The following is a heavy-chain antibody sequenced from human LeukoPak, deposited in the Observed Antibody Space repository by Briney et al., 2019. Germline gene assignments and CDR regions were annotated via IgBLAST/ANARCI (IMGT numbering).Heavy chain of an antibody. V-gene: IGHV3-7*04. D-gene: IGHD1-1*01. CDR2: IHPEGNEK. CDR1: GFTFSNFW. CDR3: ARGDDFSGDH. Sequence: GGSLRLSCAVSGFTFSNFWMSWVRQAPGRGLEWVANIHPEGNEKYNVESVKGRFTISRDNAKQSLFMQMNGLTSDAPAVYYCARGDDFSGDHWGQGTLVTVSS. J-gene: IGHJ4*02.